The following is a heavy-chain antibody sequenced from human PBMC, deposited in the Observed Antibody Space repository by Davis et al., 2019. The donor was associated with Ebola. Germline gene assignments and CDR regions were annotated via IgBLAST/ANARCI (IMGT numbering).Heavy chain of an antibody. J-gene: IGHJ4*02. CDR1: GYTFTSYA. D-gene: IGHD5-12*01. CDR3: AREDPYSGYETHPFDY. CDR2: INAGNGNT. Sequence: AASVKVSCKASGYTFTSYAMHWVRQAPGQRLEWMGWINAGNGNTKYSQKFQGRVTITRDTSASTAYMELSSLRSEDTAVYYCAREDPYSGYETHPFDYWGQGTLVTVSS. V-gene: IGHV1-3*01.